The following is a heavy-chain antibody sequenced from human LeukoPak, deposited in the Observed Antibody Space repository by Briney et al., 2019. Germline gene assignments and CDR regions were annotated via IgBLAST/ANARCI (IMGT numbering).Heavy chain of an antibody. CDR3: ARDDIVVEPAAIPNGMDV. CDR1: GFTFSSYA. D-gene: IGHD2-2*01. J-gene: IGHJ6*02. Sequence: SLRLSCAASGFTFSSYAMSWVRQAPGKGLEWVAVISYDGSNKYYADSVKGRFTISRDNSKNTLYLQMNSLRAEDTAVYYCARDDIVVEPAAIPNGMDVWGQGTTVTVSS. CDR2: ISYDGSNK. V-gene: IGHV3-30-3*01.